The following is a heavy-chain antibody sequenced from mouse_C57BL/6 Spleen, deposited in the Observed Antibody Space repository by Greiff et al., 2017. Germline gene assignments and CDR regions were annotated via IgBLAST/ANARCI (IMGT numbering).Heavy chain of an antibody. CDR3: ARVTTDYFDY. Sequence: QVQLQQPGAELVMPGASVKLSCKASGYTFTSYWMHWVKQRTGQGLEWIGEIDPSDSYTNYNQKFKGKSTLTVDKSSSTAYMQLSSLTSEDSAVYYCARVTTDYFDYWGQGTTLTVSS. V-gene: IGHV1-69*01. CDR2: IDPSDSYT. CDR1: GYTFTSYW. D-gene: IGHD1-1*01. J-gene: IGHJ2*01.